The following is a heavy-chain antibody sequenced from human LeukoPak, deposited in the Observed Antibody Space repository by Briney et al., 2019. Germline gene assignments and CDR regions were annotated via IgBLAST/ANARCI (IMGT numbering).Heavy chain of an antibody. J-gene: IGHJ3*02. CDR2: ISYGGSNK. CDR3: ARDEMATITVGRENAFDI. D-gene: IGHD5-24*01. Sequence: GRSLRLSCAASGFTFSSYAMHWVRQAPGKGREWGGVISYGGSNKYYADSVKCRFTISRDNSKNTLYLLTNSLRAEDTAVYYCARDEMATITVGRENAFDIWGQGTMVTVSS. CDR1: GFTFSSYA. V-gene: IGHV3-30-3*01.